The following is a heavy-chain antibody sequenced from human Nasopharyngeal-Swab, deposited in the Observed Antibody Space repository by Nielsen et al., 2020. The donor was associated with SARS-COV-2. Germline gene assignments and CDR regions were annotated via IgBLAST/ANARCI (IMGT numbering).Heavy chain of an antibody. J-gene: IGHJ4*02. D-gene: IGHD2-15*01. V-gene: IGHV3-7*01. CDR2: IKQDESQK. CDR1: GFTFSNYW. Sequence: GESLKISCAGSGFTFSNYWMSWVRQAPGKGLEWVANIKQDESQKYYVDSVRGRFTISRDNAKNSLYLQMNSLRAEDTAIYYCAREELGYCSGGSCWPFDYWGQGTLVTVSS. CDR3: AREELGYCSGGSCWPFDY.